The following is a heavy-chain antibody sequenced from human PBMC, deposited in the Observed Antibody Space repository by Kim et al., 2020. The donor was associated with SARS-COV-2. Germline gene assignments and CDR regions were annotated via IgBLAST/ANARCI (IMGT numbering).Heavy chain of an antibody. V-gene: IGHV3-48*01. CDR3: ANLYGMDV. CDR2: ISSSSSTI. J-gene: IGHJ6*02. Sequence: GGSLRLSCAASGFTFSSYSMNWVRQAPGKGLEWVSYISSSSSTIYYADSVKGRFTISRDNAKNSLYLQMNSLGAEDTAVYYCANLYGMDVWGQGTTVTVSS. CDR1: GFTFSSYS.